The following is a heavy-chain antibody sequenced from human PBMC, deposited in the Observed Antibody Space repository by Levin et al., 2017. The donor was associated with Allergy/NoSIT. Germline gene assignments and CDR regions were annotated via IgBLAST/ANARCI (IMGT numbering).Heavy chain of an antibody. V-gene: IGHV3-30-3*01. D-gene: IGHD6-19*01. CDR2: ISNDGTDK. CDR3: ARDHSSGSGHF. Sequence: RGESLKISCAGSGFTFSIYSMDWARQAPGKGLEWVAAISNDGTDKYYAESVRGRFTIFRDNSKNTVDLQMNSLREEDTAVYYCARDHSSGSGHFWGQGTLVTVAS. CDR1: GFTFSIYS. J-gene: IGHJ4*02.